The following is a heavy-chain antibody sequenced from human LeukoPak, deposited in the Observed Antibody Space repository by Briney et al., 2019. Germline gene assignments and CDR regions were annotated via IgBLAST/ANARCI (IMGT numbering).Heavy chain of an antibody. CDR2: IYHSGST. Sequence: SGTLSLTCTVSGYSISSGYYWGWIRQPPGKGLEWIGSIYHSGSTYYNPSLKSRVTISVDTSKNQFSLKLSSVTAADTAVYYCARDGGGYSYGFDYWGQGTLVTVSS. CDR1: GYSISSGYY. J-gene: IGHJ4*02. CDR3: ARDGGGYSYGFDY. V-gene: IGHV4-38-2*02. D-gene: IGHD5-18*01.